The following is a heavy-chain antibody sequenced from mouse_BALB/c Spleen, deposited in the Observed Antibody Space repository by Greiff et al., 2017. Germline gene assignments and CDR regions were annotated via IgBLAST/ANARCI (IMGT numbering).Heavy chain of an antibody. CDR3: NAPSDSSGYV. J-gene: IGHJ2*01. V-gene: IGHV14-4*02. Sequence: EVQLQQSGAELVRSGASVKLSCTASGFNIKDYYMHWVKQRPEQGLEWIGWIDPENGDTEYAPKFQGKATMTADTSSNTAYLQLSSLTSEDTAVYYCNAPSDSSGYVGGQGTTLTVSA. CDR2: IDPENGDT. D-gene: IGHD3-2*01. CDR1: GFNIKDYY.